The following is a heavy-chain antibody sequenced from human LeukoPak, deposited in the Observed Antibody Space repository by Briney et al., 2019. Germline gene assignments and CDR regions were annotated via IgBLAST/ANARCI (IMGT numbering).Heavy chain of an antibody. CDR2: ISSSSSYT. Sequence: GGFLRLSCAASGFTFSDYYMSWIRQAPGKGLESVSYISSSSSYTNYADSVKGRFTISRDNAKNSLYLQMNSLRAEDTAVYYCAREVRYSSSWYPDWGQGTLVTVSS. CDR3: AREVRYSSSWYPD. J-gene: IGHJ4*02. D-gene: IGHD6-13*01. V-gene: IGHV3-11*06. CDR1: GFTFSDYY.